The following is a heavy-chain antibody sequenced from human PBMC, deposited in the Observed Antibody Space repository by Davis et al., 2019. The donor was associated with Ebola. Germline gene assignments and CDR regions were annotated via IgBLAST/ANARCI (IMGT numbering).Heavy chain of an antibody. Sequence: GESLKISCAASGFTFSSYGMHWVRQAPGKGLEWVAVISYDGSNKYYADSVKGRFTISRDNSKNTLYLQMSSLRAEDTAVYYCVKGGSTSEHYYYGMDVWGQGTTVTVSS. CDR3: VKGGSTSEHYYYGMDV. J-gene: IGHJ6*02. D-gene: IGHD2-2*01. CDR1: GFTFSSYG. V-gene: IGHV3-30*18. CDR2: ISYDGSNK.